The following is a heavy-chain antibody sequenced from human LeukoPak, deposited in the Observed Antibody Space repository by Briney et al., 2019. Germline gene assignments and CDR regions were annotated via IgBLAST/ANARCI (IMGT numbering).Heavy chain of an antibody. CDR3: ARGRTYDDYGDYDDAFDI. J-gene: IGHJ3*02. CDR2: INWNGGST. CDR1: GFTFDDYA. V-gene: IGHV3-20*04. Sequence: GGSLRLSCAASGFTFDDYAMHWVRQAPGKGLEWVSGINWNGGSTGYADSVKGRFTISRDNAKNSLYLQMNSLRAEDTALYYCARGRTYDDYGDYDDAFDIWGQGTMVTVSS. D-gene: IGHD4-17*01.